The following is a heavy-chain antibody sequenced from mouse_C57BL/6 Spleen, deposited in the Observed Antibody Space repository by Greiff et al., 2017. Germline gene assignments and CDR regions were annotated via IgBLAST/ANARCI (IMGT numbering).Heavy chain of an antibody. V-gene: IGHV1-78*01. D-gene: IGHD2-3*01. CDR2: IYPRDGST. J-gene: IGHJ4*01. CDR1: GYTFTDHT. CDR3: ARGGYDGYALYAMDY. Sequence: VQLQESDAELVKPGASVKISCKVSGYTFTDHTIHWMKQRPEQGLEWIGYIYPRDGSTKYNEKFKGKATLTADKSSSTAYMQLNSLTSEDSAVYFCARGGYDGYALYAMDYWGQGTSVTVSS.